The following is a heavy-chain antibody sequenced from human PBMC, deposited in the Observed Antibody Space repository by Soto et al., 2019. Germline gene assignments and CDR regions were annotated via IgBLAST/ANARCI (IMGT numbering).Heavy chain of an antibody. CDR3: ARDWYFYGSGSANHMDV. CDR1: DYTFSNYG. Sequence: QVQLVQSGDEMRKPGASVKVSCQASDYTFSNYGITWVRQAPGQGLEWMGWISAHNGNSKYAQSLQGRLTLTTDTSTSTAYMELRSLRSDDTAVYYCARDWYFYGSGSANHMDVWGKGTTVSVSS. D-gene: IGHD3-10*01. J-gene: IGHJ6*03. V-gene: IGHV1-18*01. CDR2: ISAHNGNS.